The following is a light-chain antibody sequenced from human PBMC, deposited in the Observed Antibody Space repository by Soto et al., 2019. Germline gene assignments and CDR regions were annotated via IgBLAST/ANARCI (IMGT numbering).Light chain of an antibody. Sequence: QSVLTQPPSVSGAPGQRLTISCTGSSSNIGAGYDVHWYQQFPGTAPKLLIFSDINRPSGVPARFSASKSGSSASLAISGLQAEDEADYYCSSYTSSIPYVFGTGTKLTVL. CDR3: SSYTSSIPYV. CDR2: SDI. V-gene: IGLV1-40*01. J-gene: IGLJ1*01. CDR1: SSNIGAGYD.